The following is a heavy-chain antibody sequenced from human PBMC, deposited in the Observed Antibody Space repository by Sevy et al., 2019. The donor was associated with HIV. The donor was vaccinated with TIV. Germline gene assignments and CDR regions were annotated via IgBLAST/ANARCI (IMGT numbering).Heavy chain of an antibody. J-gene: IGHJ4*02. D-gene: IGHD3-22*01. CDR3: AAAREYYDDNNGYLDY. Sequence: ASMKVSCKVSGNTLSNLSMHWVRQAPGKGLEWMGRFDPEDGETIYSQKFQGRFTMTEDTSTDTAYMELSSLRSEDTAFYYCAAAREYYDDNNGYLDYWGQGTLVTVSS. CDR1: GNTLSNLS. V-gene: IGHV1-24*01. CDR2: FDPEDGET.